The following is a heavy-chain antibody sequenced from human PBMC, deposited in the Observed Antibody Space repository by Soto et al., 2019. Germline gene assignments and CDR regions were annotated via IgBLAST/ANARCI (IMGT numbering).Heavy chain of an antibody. D-gene: IGHD6-19*01. V-gene: IGHV1-3*01. CDR1: GYTFTSYA. J-gene: IGHJ4*02. CDR2: INAGNGNT. Sequence: QVQLMQSGGTVKKPGASVTVSCKSSGYTFTSYAIHWVRQAPGQRLEWMGWINAGNGNTKYSQKFQDRVTITRDTSASTAYMELSSLRSEDTAVYYCARDLGGWPDYWGQGTLVTVSS. CDR3: ARDLGGWPDY.